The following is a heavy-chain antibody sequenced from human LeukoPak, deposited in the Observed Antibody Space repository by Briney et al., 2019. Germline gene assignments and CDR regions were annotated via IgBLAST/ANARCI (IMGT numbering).Heavy chain of an antibody. Sequence: QPGGSLRLSCAASGFTFSSYGMHWVRQAPGKGLEWVAVIWNDGSNKYYADSVKGRFAISRDNSKDTLYLQMNSLRAEDTAVYYCAKDPSFASGAGIWYWGQGTLVTVSS. CDR3: AKDPSFASGAGIWY. V-gene: IGHV3-33*06. D-gene: IGHD3-10*01. CDR2: IWNDGSNK. CDR1: GFTFSSYG. J-gene: IGHJ4*02.